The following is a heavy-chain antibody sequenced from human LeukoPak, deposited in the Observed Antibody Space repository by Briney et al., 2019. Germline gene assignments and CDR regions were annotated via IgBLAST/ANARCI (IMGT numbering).Heavy chain of an antibody. CDR2: MNPNSGNT. J-gene: IGHJ6*02. CDR3: ARGTQFGYYYGMDV. Sequence: GASVKVSRKASGYTFTSYDINWVRQATGQGLEWMGWMNPNSGNTGYAQKFQGRVTMTRNTSISTAYMELSSLRSEDTAVYYCARGTQFGYYYGMDVWGQGTTVTVSS. V-gene: IGHV1-8*01. CDR1: GYTFTSYD. D-gene: IGHD3-10*01.